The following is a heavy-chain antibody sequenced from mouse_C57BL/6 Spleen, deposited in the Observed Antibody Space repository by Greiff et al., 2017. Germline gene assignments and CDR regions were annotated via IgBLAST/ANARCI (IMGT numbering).Heavy chain of an antibody. V-gene: IGHV1-82*01. D-gene: IGHD1-1*01. CDR1: GYAFSSSW. CDR3: ARAHYYGTDY. Sequence: QVQLQQSGPELVKPGASVKISCKASGYAFSSSWMNWVKQRPGKGLEWIGRIYPGDGDPNYNGKFKGKATLTADTSSSTAYMQLSSLTSEDSAVYFCARAHYYGTDYWGQGTTLTVSS. CDR2: IYPGDGDP. J-gene: IGHJ2*01.